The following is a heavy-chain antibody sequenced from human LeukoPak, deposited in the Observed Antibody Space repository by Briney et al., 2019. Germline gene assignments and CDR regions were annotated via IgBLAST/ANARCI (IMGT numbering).Heavy chain of an antibody. Sequence: PGGSLRLSCAASGFTFSTFWMTWVRQAPGKGLEWVAHIKQEGSEKYYVDSLKGRSTISRDNAKNSLYLQMNSLRAEDTAVYFCARSGMAVAATPWDWGQGTLVTVSS. V-gene: IGHV3-7*05. CDR3: ARSGMAVAATPWD. CDR1: GFTFSTFW. D-gene: IGHD6-19*01. J-gene: IGHJ4*02. CDR2: IKQEGSEK.